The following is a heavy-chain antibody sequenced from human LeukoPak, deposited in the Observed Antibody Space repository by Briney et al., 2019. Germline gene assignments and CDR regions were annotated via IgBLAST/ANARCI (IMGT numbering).Heavy chain of an antibody. CDR3: ARVDSSGYYAADY. CDR2: INHSGST. D-gene: IGHD3-22*01. V-gene: IGHV4-34*01. Sequence: PGGSLRLSCAASGFTFSNYGMSWVRQPPGKGLEWIGEINHSGSTNYNPSLKSRVTISVDTSKNQFSLKLSSVTAADTAVYYCARVDSSGYYAADYWGQGTLVTVSS. J-gene: IGHJ4*02. CDR1: GFTFSNYG.